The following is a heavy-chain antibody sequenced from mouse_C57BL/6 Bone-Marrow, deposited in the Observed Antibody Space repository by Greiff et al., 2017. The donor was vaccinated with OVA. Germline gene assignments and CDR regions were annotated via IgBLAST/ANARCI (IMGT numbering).Heavy chain of an antibody. Sequence: VQLQQSGAELVRPGTSVKVSCKASGYAFTNYLIEWVKQRPGQGLEWIGVINPGSGGTNYNEKFKGKATLTADKSSSTAYMQLISLASEDSAVYFCASLLLAMDYWGQGTSVTVSS. V-gene: IGHV1-54*01. D-gene: IGHD1-1*01. CDR1: GYAFTNYL. J-gene: IGHJ4*01. CDR2: INPGSGGT. CDR3: ASLLLAMDY.